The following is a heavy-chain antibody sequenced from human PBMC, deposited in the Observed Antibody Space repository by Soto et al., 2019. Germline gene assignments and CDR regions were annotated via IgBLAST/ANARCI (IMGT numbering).Heavy chain of an antibody. D-gene: IGHD3-16*02. V-gene: IGHV3-23*01. CDR2: ISGSGGST. CDR3: AKSPGGNYDYIWGSYRPIDY. CDR1: GFTFSSYA. J-gene: IGHJ4*02. Sequence: GGSLRLSCAASGFTFSSYAMSWVRQAPGKGLEWVSAISGSGGSTYYADSVKGRFTISRDNSKNTLYLQMNSLRAEDTAVYYCAKSPGGNYDYIWGSYRPIDYWGQGTLVTVSS.